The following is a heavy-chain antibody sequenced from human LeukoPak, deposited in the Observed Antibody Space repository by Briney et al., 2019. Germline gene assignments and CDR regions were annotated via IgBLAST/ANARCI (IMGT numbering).Heavy chain of an antibody. Sequence: GGSLRLSCAASGFTFSSYWMHWVRQAPGKGLVWVSRIERDGRSTSYADSVRGRFTISRDNSKNTLYLQMNSLRAEDTAVYYCAKGVKYYYDSSGYYYDYWGQGTLVTVSS. D-gene: IGHD3-22*01. CDR1: GFTFSSYW. J-gene: IGHJ4*02. CDR3: AKGVKYYYDSSGYYYDY. CDR2: IERDGRST. V-gene: IGHV3-74*01.